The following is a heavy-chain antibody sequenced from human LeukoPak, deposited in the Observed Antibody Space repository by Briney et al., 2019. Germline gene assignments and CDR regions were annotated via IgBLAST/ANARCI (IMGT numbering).Heavy chain of an antibody. J-gene: IGHJ5*02. CDR3: ARAPGYSYGS. Sequence: SETLSLTCAVYGGSFSGYYWSWIRQPPGKGLEWIGEINHSGSTNYNPSLKSRVTISVDTSKNQFSLKLSSVTAADTAVYYCARAPGYSYGSWGQGTLVSVSS. V-gene: IGHV4-34*01. CDR1: GGSFSGYY. CDR2: INHSGST. D-gene: IGHD5-18*01.